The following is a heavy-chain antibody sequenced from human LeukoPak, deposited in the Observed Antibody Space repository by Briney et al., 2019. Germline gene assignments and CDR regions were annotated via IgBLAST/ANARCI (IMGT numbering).Heavy chain of an antibody. CDR1: GDSYSSPY. Sequence: SETLSLTCTVSGDSYSSPYWSWIRQPPGKGLEWIGEGSESGGTKFNPSLKSRVTISADTSKNQFSLKLNSVTAADTAVYYCANNGQSGFSFDPWGQGTLVTVSS. D-gene: IGHD3-3*01. J-gene: IGHJ5*02. CDR3: ANNGQSGFSFDP. V-gene: IGHV4-34*01. CDR2: GSESGGT.